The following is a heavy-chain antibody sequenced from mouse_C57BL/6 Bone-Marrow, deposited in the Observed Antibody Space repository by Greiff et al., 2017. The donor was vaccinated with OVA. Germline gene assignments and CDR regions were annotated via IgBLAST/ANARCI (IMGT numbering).Heavy chain of an antibody. D-gene: IGHD2-3*01. CDR1: GYTFTDYS. V-gene: IGHV1-78*01. J-gene: IGHJ4*01. Sequence: QVQLQQSDAELVKPGASVKISCKASGYTFTDYSIHWMKQRPEQGLEWIGYIYPCDGSTKYNEKFKGKATLTADKSSSTAYMQLNSLTSEDSAVYFCASFRDGYCYAMDYWGQGTSVTVSS. CDR3: ASFRDGYCYAMDY. CDR2: IYPCDGST.